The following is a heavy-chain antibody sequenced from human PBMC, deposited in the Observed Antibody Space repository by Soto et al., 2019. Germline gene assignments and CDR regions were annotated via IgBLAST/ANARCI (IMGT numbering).Heavy chain of an antibody. CDR2: IYYSGRT. D-gene: IGHD2-21*02. CDR1: GESISSSSCY. J-gene: IGHJ4*02. CDR3: ARQRTTVVTQAYFDH. V-gene: IGHV4-39*01. Sequence: PSETLSLTCIVSGESISSSSCYWGWIRQPPGKCCEWNGSIYYSGRTYYNPSFKSRVTISIDTTKNQFSLKLSSVTATDTAVYYCARQRTTVVTQAYFDHWGQGALVTVYS.